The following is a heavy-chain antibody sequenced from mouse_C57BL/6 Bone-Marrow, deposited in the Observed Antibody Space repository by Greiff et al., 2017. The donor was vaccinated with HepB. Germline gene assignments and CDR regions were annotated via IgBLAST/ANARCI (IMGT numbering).Heavy chain of an antibody. Sequence: QVQLQQSGAELARPGASVKLSCKASGYTFTSYGISWVKQRTGQGLEWIGEIYPRSGNTYYNEKFKGKATLTADKSSSTAYMELRSLTSEDSAVYVCAREGYYYGSSPPFDYWGQGTTLTVSS. CDR2: IYPRSGNT. CDR1: GYTFTSYG. V-gene: IGHV1-81*01. CDR3: AREGYYYGSSPPFDY. J-gene: IGHJ2*01. D-gene: IGHD1-1*01.